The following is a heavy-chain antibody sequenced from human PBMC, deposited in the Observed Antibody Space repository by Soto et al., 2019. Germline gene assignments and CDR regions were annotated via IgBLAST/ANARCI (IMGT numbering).Heavy chain of an antibody. J-gene: IGHJ4*02. CDR1: GFTFTSYV. Sequence: GGFLRLSCAASGFTFTSYVMTWVRQAPGKGLEWVSTICGSGACTSYADSVKGRFAISRDNSKNTLHLQMSSLTAEDTAVYYCAKDSPHFHWGQGALVTVSS. CDR3: AKDSPHFH. V-gene: IGHV3-23*01. CDR2: ICGSGACT.